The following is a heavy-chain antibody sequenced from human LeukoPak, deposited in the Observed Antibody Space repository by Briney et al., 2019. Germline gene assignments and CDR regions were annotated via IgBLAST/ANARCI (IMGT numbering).Heavy chain of an antibody. CDR1: GGSISSSSYY. Sequence: PSETLSLTCTVSGGSISSSSYYWGWIRQPPGKGLEWIGSIYYSGSTYYNPSLKSRVTISVDTSKNQFSLKLSSVTAADTAVYYCAREYSSSSLIQDNWFDPWGQGTLVTVSS. CDR2: IYYSGST. D-gene: IGHD6-6*01. J-gene: IGHJ5*02. V-gene: IGHV4-39*07. CDR3: AREYSSSSLIQDNWFDP.